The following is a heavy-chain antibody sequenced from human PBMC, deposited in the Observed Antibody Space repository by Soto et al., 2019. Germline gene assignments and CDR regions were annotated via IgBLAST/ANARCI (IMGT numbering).Heavy chain of an antibody. J-gene: IGHJ4*02. CDR3: ARTKKGGLDY. CDR2: ISSSDTYI. D-gene: IGHD3-16*01. V-gene: IGHV3-21*01. Sequence: EVQLVESGGGLVKPGGSLRLSCAASGFTFSSYSMNWVRQAPGKGLEWVSSISSSDTYIYYADSVKGRFTISRDNAKNSLYLKMNSLRAEDTAVYYCARTKKGGLDYWGRGTLVTVSS. CDR1: GFTFSSYS.